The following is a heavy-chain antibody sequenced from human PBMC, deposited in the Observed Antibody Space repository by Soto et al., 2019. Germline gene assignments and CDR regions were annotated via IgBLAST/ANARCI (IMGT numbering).Heavy chain of an antibody. V-gene: IGHV3-13*04. D-gene: IGHD2-15*01. CDR2: LGTAGDT. CDR3: ARGDPPGNSGIYSSDY. Sequence: EVQLVESGGDLVQPGGSLRLSCAASGFTFSSYDMHWVRQATGKGLEWVSALGTAGDTYYPGSVKGRFTISRENAKNSVYLQRNSLRAEDTAVYYCARGDPPGNSGIYSSDYWGKGTLVTVSS. J-gene: IGHJ4*02. CDR1: GFTFSSYD.